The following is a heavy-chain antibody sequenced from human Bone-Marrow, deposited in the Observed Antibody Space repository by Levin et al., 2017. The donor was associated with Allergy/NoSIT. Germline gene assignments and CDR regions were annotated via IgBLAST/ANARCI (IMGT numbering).Heavy chain of an antibody. CDR2: ISYDGSNK. J-gene: IGHJ6*02. D-gene: IGHD3-22*01. Sequence: GESLKISCAASGFTFSSYGMHWVRQAPGKGLEWVAVISYDGSNKYYADSVKGRFTISRDNSKNTLYLQMNSLRAEDTAVYYCAKNLFARITMIEGGMDGWGQGTTVTVSS. V-gene: IGHV3-30*18. CDR3: AKNLFARITMIEGGMDG. CDR1: GFTFSSYG.